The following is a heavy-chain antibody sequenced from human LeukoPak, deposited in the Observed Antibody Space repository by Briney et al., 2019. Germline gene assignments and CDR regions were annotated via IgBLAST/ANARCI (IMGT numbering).Heavy chain of an antibody. D-gene: IGHD4-17*01. Sequence: QSGGSLRLSCTASEFTFGDYAMTGFRKAPGKGLKWVGLIRSKAYGGTTEYAASVKGRFTISRDDSKSIAYLQMNSLKTEDTAVYYCTREVGGYGDYLSDYWGQGTLVTVSS. V-gene: IGHV3-49*03. CDR3: TREVGGYGDYLSDY. CDR2: IRSKAYGGTT. CDR1: EFTFGDYA. J-gene: IGHJ4*02.